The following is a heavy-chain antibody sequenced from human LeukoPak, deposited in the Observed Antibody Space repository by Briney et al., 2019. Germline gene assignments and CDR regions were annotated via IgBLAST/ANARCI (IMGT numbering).Heavy chain of an antibody. CDR1: GFSFSSYG. CDR2: IRSDGSNK. J-gene: IGHJ4*02. CDR3: ARILDSAWGELGY. V-gene: IGHV3-30*02. Sequence: GGSLRLSCAGSGFSFSSYGMHWVRQAPGKGLERMAFIRSDGSNKYYADSVKGRFIISRDNSKNTLYLQMNSLRAEDTAVYYCARILDSAWGELGYWGQGTLVTVSS. D-gene: IGHD6-19*01.